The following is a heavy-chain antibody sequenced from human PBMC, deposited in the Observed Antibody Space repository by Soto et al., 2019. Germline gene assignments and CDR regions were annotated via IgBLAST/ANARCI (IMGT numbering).Heavy chain of an antibody. Sequence: EVRLLESGGGLVQPGGSLRLSCAASGFTFSSYAMSWVRQAPGKGLEWVSAISGSGGSTYYADSVKGRFTISRDNSKNTLYLQMNSLRAEDTAVYYCAKDTVVVTAKFDYWGQGTLVTVSS. J-gene: IGHJ4*02. CDR1: GFTFSSYA. CDR2: ISGSGGST. V-gene: IGHV3-23*01. CDR3: AKDTVVVTAKFDY. D-gene: IGHD2-21*02.